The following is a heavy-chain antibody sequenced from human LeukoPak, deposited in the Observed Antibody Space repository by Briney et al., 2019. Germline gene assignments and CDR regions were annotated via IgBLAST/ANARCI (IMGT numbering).Heavy chain of an antibody. CDR1: GFTFSSYS. CDR3: VKDSDWGRYDD. Sequence: GGSLRLSCAASGFTFSSYSMNWVRQAPGKGLEWVAGITSRGITFYALSVKDRFTISRDNSKNNVYLQMNSLSDEDRAIYYCVKDSDWGRYDDWGQGTVVTVSS. D-gene: IGHD3-16*01. CDR2: ITSRGIT. V-gene: IGHV3-23*01. J-gene: IGHJ1*01.